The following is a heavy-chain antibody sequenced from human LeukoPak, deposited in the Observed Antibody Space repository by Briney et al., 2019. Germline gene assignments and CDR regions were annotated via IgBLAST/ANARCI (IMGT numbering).Heavy chain of an antibody. J-gene: IGHJ4*02. CDR3: ARVRGSYSSDY. CDR2: ISKDGRTV. D-gene: IGHD5-12*01. Sequence: GGSLRLSCAASGFTFSDHYMSWIRQAPGKGLEWVSFISKDGRTVSYADSVKGQFTISRDNSKNSLYLQMNSLTADDTAVYFCARVRGSYSSDYWGQGTLVTVSS. CDR1: GFTFSDHY. V-gene: IGHV3-11*01.